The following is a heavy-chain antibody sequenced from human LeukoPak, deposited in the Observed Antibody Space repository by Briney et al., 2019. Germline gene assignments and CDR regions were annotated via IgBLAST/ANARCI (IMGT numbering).Heavy chain of an antibody. CDR1: GGSISNSNW. CDR2: IYHSGST. D-gene: IGHD5-18*01. CDR3: ARGQGSYGDY. V-gene: IGHV4-4*02. Sequence: SETLSLTCAVSGGSISNSNWWNWVRQPPGKGLEWIGEIYHSGSTNYNLSLRSRVTISVDRSKNQFALKLTSVTAADTAVYCARGQGSYGDYWGQGTLVIVSS. J-gene: IGHJ4*02.